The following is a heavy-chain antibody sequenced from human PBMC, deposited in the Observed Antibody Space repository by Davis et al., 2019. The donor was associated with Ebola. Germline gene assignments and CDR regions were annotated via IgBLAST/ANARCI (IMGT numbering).Heavy chain of an antibody. CDR3: ARVRFDYGDYVGYDY. D-gene: IGHD4-17*01. V-gene: IGHV3-9*01. J-gene: IGHJ4*02. CDR1: GFTFDDYA. CDR2: ISWNSGSI. Sequence: PGGSLRLSCAASGFTFDDYAMHWVRQAPGKGLEWVSGISWNSGSIGYADSVKGRFTISRDNAKNSLYLQMNSLRAEDTAVYYCARVRFDYGDYVGYDYWGQGTLVTVSS.